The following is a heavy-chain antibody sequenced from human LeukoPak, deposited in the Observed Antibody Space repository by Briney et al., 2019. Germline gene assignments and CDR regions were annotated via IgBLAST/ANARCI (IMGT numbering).Heavy chain of an antibody. Sequence: ASAKVSCKTSGYSITGYYMHWVRQAPGQGLEWMGWINGNTGGTNYAQKLRGRVTMTRDTSISTAYMELSGLTFDDTAVYYCARDATLGGTKNSFDPWGQGTLVTVSS. CDR2: INGNTGGT. J-gene: IGHJ5*02. V-gene: IGHV1-2*02. CDR3: ARDATLGGTKNSFDP. D-gene: IGHD1-26*01. CDR1: GYSITGYY.